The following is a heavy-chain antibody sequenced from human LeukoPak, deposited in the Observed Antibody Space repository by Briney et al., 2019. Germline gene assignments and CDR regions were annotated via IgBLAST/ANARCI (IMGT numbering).Heavy chain of an antibody. D-gene: IGHD2-2*01. V-gene: IGHV1-69*05. Sequence: SSVKVSCKASGGTFSSYAISWVRQAPGQGLEWMGGIIPIFGTANYAQKFQGRVTITTDESTSTAYMELSSLRSEDTAVYYCASFTCSSTSCYESHFDYWGQGPWSPSPQ. CDR1: GGTFSSYA. CDR2: IIPIFGTA. CDR3: ASFTCSSTSCYESHFDY. J-gene: IGHJ4*02.